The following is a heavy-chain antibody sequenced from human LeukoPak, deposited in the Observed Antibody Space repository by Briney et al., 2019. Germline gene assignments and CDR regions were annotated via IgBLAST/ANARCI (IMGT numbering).Heavy chain of an antibody. CDR3: VKDGAGSDFSLDH. J-gene: IGHJ4*02. D-gene: IGHD1-26*01. Sequence: GGSLRLSCVASGFEFRHYYMSWVRQAPGKGLEWLGDIRPDESNIYKEDVVRGRFTISGDNARNSLILQMTGLKDEDTAIYYCVKDGAGSDFSLDHWGQGTLVTVSS. CDR2: IRPDESNI. CDR1: GFEFRHYY. V-gene: IGHV3-7*04.